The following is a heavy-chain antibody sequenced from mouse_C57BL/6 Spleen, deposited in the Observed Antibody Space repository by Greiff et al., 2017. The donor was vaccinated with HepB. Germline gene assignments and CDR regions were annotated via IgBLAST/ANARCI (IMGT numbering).Heavy chain of an antibody. CDR3: ATLYYGNGDAMDY. V-gene: IGHV1-4*01. Sequence: VQLQQSGAELARPGASVKMSCKASGYTFTSYTMHWVKQRPGQGLEWIGYINPSSGYTKYNQKFKDKATLTADKPSSTAYMQLSSLTSEDSAVYYCATLYYGNGDAMDYWGQGTSVTVSS. D-gene: IGHD2-1*01. CDR1: GYTFTSYT. CDR2: INPSSGYT. J-gene: IGHJ4*01.